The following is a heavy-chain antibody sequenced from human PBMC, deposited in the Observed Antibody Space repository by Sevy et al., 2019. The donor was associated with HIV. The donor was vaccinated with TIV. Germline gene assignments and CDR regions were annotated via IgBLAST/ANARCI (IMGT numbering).Heavy chain of an antibody. Sequence: SETLSLTCTVSGGSISSGDYYWSWIRQPPGKGLEGIGYIYYSGRTYYNPSLKSRVTISVDTSKNQVSLKLSSVTAADTAVYYCARAGYYDSSGYYGGAFDIWGQGTMVTVSS. CDR3: ARAGYYDSSGYYGGAFDI. CDR2: IYYSGRT. J-gene: IGHJ3*02. CDR1: GGSISSGDYY. D-gene: IGHD3-22*01. V-gene: IGHV4-30-4*01.